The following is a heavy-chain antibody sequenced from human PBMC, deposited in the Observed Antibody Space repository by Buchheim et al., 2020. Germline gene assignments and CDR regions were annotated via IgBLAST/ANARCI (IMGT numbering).Heavy chain of an antibody. CDR1: GFTFSSYE. CDR3: ARDQTTVTTSLMGRRYYYYYGMDV. V-gene: IGHV3-48*03. D-gene: IGHD4-17*01. Sequence: EVQLVESGGGLVQPGGSLRLSCAASGFTFSSYEMNWVRQAPGKGLEWVSYISSSGSTIYYADSVKGRFTISRDNAKNSLYLQMNSLRAEDTAVYYWARDQTTVTTSLMGRRYYYYYGMDVWGQGTTGTGSS. J-gene: IGHJ6*02. CDR2: ISSSGSTI.